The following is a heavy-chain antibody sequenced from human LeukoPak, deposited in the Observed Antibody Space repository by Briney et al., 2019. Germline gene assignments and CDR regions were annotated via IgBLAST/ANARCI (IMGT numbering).Heavy chain of an antibody. CDR3: ARGGSGATFDI. D-gene: IGHD1-26*01. Sequence: ASVKVSCTTSGYTFTRYTIHWMRQAPGQGLEWMGRINTDNGNTKYPQQFQGRVTSIRDTSANTVYMELSSLRSEDTATYYCARGGSGATFDIWGQGTMVTVSS. CDR2: INTDNGNT. CDR1: GYTFTRYT. J-gene: IGHJ3*02. V-gene: IGHV1-3*04.